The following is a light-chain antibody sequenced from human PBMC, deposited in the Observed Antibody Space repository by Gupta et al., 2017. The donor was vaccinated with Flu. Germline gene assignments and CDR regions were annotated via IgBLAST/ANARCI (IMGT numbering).Light chain of an antibody. Sequence: GEGATLSGRASQTVSSSYLAWYQQKPGQAPRLLIYGASNRATGIPDRFGGSGSGTDFTLTISRLEPEDFAVYYCHQYVDSPGFGQGTKVEIK. CDR1: QTVSSSY. CDR3: HQYVDSPG. CDR2: GAS. J-gene: IGKJ1*01. V-gene: IGKV3-20*01.